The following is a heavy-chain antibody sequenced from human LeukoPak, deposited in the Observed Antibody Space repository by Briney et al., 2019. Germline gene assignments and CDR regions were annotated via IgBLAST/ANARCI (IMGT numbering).Heavy chain of an antibody. J-gene: IGHJ4*02. D-gene: IGHD2-2*01. V-gene: IGHV3-73*01. CDR2: IRRNYET. CDR1: GFTLSGSH. Sequence: PGGSLRLSCTASGFTLSGSHMHWVRQAPGKGLEWVGHIRRNYETAYGASVKGRFTISRDDSKSMAYLHMNSLRSEDTAFYFCARQTNSCHDYWGQGTLVTVSS. CDR3: ARQTNSCHDY.